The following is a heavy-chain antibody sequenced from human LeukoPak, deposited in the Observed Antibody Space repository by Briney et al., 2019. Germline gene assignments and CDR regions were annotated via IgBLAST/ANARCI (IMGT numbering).Heavy chain of an antibody. Sequence: ASVKVSCKASGYSFTSSVINWLRQAPGQGLEWMGWISTYNGNTEYAQNFQGRVTMTTDTSTNTAYMDLRSLRSDDTAVYYCARGASSGWDDAFDIWGQGTMVTVSS. J-gene: IGHJ3*02. D-gene: IGHD6-19*01. CDR3: ARGASSGWDDAFDI. V-gene: IGHV1-18*01. CDR1: GYSFTSSV. CDR2: ISTYNGNT.